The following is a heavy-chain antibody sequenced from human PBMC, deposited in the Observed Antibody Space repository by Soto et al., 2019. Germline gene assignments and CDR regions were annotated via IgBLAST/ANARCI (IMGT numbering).Heavy chain of an antibody. CDR3: ARIYYYSVFDY. Sequence: SETLSLTCTVSGGSFSSNSYYWVRLRQHTGKGLEWIGSIYYSGSTYYNPSLKSRVTISVDTSKNQFSLKLSSVTAADTAVYYCARIYYYSVFDYWGQGTLVTVS. CDR2: IYYSGST. CDR1: GGSFSSNSYY. J-gene: IGHJ4*02. V-gene: IGHV4-39*01. D-gene: IGHD3-22*01.